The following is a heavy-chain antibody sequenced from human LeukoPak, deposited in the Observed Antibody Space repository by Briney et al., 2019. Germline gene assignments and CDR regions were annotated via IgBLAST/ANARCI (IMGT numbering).Heavy chain of an antibody. V-gene: IGHV4-59*01. CDR1: GGSISSYY. CDR2: IYYSGST. CDR3: ARDRKSGFSYFDY. D-gene: IGHD3-22*01. Sequence: SETLSLTCTVSGGSISSYYWSWIRQPPGKGLEWIGYIYYSGSTNYNPSLKSRVTISVDTSKNQFSLKLSSVTAADTAVYYCARDRKSGFSYFDYWGQGTLVTVSS. J-gene: IGHJ4*02.